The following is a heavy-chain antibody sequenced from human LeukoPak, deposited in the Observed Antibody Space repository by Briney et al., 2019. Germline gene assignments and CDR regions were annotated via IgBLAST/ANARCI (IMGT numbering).Heavy chain of an antibody. D-gene: IGHD2-2*01. CDR2: IHRSGTA. Sequence: SETLSLTCAFSGDAFCGGSASRIDWWSWVRQAPGKGLEWIAEIHRSGTAHYSPSLKSRVTISVDTFNEQISLTMTSVSAADTATYYCVAMPPFRFDPWGQGTLVIVSS. CDR1: GDAFCGGSASRIDW. CDR3: VAMPPFRFDP. J-gene: IGHJ5*02. V-gene: IGHV4-4*02.